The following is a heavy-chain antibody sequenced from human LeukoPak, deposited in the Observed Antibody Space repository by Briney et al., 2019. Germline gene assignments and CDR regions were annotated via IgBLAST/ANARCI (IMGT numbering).Heavy chain of an antibody. CDR1: GFTFSSYD. CDR3: ARIAAAGNFDY. Sequence: GGSLRLSCAASGFTFSSYDMHWVRQATGKGLEWVSAIGTAGDTYYPGSVKGRFTISRENAKNSLCLQMNSLRAGDTAVYYCARIAAAGNFDYWGQGTLVTVSS. V-gene: IGHV3-13*01. D-gene: IGHD6-13*01. J-gene: IGHJ4*02. CDR2: IGTAGDT.